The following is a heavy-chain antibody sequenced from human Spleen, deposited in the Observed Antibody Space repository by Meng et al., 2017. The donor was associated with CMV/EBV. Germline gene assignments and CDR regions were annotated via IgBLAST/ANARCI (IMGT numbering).Heavy chain of an antibody. J-gene: IGHJ4*02. D-gene: IGHD2-2*01. Sequence: GGVNVGILSGYSWSWIRQHPGKGLEWIGEINHSGSTNYNPSLKSRVTISVDTSKNQFSLKLSSVTAADTAVYYCARGLGCSSTSCQNWGQGTLVTVSS. CDR2: INHSGST. V-gene: IGHV4-34*01. CDR1: VGILSGYS. CDR3: ARGLGCSSTSCQN.